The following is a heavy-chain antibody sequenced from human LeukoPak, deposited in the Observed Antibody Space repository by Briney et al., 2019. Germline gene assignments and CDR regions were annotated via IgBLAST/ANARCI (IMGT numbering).Heavy chain of an antibody. CDR1: GFTFSSYA. CDR3: ARDRSGSYYFDY. V-gene: IGHV3-23*01. D-gene: IGHD1-26*01. CDR2: ISGSGGST. J-gene: IGHJ4*02. Sequence: GGSLRLSCAASGFTFSSYAMSWVRQAPGKGLEWVSAISGSGGSTYYADSVKGRFTISRDNSKNTLYLQMNSLRAEDTAVYYCARDRSGSYYFDYWGQGTLVTVSS.